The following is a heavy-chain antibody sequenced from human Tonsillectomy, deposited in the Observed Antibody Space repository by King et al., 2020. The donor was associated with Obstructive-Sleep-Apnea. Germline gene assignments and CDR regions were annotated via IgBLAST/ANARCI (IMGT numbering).Heavy chain of an antibody. CDR3: ARAPFIWPDYDRSWYFDL. CDR1: GFTVSSNY. D-gene: IGHD4-17*01. J-gene: IGHJ2*01. CDR2: IYSGGTT. V-gene: IGHV3-66*01. Sequence: VQLVESGGGLVQPGGSLRLSCAASGFTVSSNYMSWVRQAPGKGLEWVSVIYSGGTTYYADSVKGRFTISRDNSKNTLYLQMNSLRAEDTAVYYCARAPFIWPDYDRSWYFDLWGRGALVTVSS.